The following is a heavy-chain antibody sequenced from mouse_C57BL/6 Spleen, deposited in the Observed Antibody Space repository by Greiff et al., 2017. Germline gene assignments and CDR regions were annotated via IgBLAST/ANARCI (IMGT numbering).Heavy chain of an antibody. CDR2: IYPGSGST. CDR3: ARGGFYYGSSDAMDY. J-gene: IGHJ4*01. V-gene: IGHV1-55*01. Sequence: QVQLQQPGAELVKPGASVKMSCKASGYTFTSYWITWVKQRPGQGLEWIGDIYPGSGSTNYNEKFKSKAPLTVDTSSSTAYMQLSSLTSEDSAVYYCARGGFYYGSSDAMDYWGQGTSVTVSS. D-gene: IGHD1-1*01. CDR1: GYTFTSYW.